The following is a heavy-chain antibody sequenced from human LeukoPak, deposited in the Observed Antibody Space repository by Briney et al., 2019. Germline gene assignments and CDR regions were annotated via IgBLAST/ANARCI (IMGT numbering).Heavy chain of an antibody. CDR1: GASMNVFY. CDR2: MYVSGST. V-gene: IGHV4-4*07. J-gene: IGHJ6*03. D-gene: IGHD3-3*01. Sequence: PSETLSLTCTVSGASMNVFYWNWIRQTAGEELEWIGRMYVSGSTSYNPSLKSRVDMSVDTSRSQVSLKLRSVTAADTATYYCATTPLGFVEGGDNHFMDVWGKGTTVTVSS. CDR3: ATTPLGFVEGGDNHFMDV.